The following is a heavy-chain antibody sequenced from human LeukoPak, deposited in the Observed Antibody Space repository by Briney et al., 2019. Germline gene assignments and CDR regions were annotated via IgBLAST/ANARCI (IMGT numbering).Heavy chain of an antibody. J-gene: IGHJ3*02. D-gene: IGHD3-16*02. V-gene: IGHV1-2*02. CDR3: ARAGGDGIMITFGGVIISGAFDI. Sequence: ASVKVSCKASGYTFTGYYMHWVRQAPGQGPEWMGWINPNSGGTNYAQKFQGRVTMTRDTSISTAYMELSRLRSDDTAVYYCARAGGDGIMITFGGVIISGAFDIWGQGTMVTVSS. CDR2: INPNSGGT. CDR1: GYTFTGYY.